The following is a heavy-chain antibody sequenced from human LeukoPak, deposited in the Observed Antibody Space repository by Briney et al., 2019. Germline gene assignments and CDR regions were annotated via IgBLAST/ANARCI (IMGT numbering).Heavy chain of an antibody. Sequence: PGGSLRLSCAASGFTLSSYSMSWVRQAPGKGLEWVYSISVSGNTYHADSVKGRFTISRDSSKNTLYLQMNSLRAEDTAVYYCAELGITMIGGVRGKGTTVTISS. CDR3: AELGITMIGGV. CDR1: GFTLSSYS. D-gene: IGHD3-10*02. CDR2: ISVSGNT. J-gene: IGHJ6*04. V-gene: IGHV3-23*01.